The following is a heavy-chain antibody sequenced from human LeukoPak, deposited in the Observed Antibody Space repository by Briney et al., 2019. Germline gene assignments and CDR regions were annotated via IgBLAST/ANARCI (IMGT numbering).Heavy chain of an antibody. D-gene: IGHD5-18*01. CDR3: ASPGGYSYGLDY. J-gene: IGHJ4*02. V-gene: IGHV1-69*04. CDR2: IIPILGIA. CDR1: GGTFSSYA. Sequence: SVKVSCKASGGTFSSYAISWVRQAPGQGLEWMGRIIPILGIANYAQKFQGRVTITADKSTSTAYMELSSLRAEDTAVYYCASPGGYSYGLDYWGQGTLVTVSS.